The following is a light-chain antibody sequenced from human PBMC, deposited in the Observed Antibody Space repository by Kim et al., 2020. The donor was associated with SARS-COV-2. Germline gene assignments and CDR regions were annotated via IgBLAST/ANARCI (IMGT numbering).Light chain of an antibody. Sequence: DIQMTQSPSSLSASVGDRVTITCRASQSISSYLNWYQQKPRKAPKLLIYAASSLQSGVPSRFSGSGSGTDFTLTISSLQPEDFATYYCQQSYSTPDSFGQGTKLEI. V-gene: IGKV1-39*01. CDR1: QSISSY. CDR3: QQSYSTPDS. CDR2: AAS. J-gene: IGKJ2*03.